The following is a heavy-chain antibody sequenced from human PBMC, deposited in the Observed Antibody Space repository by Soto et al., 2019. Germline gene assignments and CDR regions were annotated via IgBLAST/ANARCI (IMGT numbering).Heavy chain of an antibody. CDR2: INYSGTT. CDR1: GGSISSGSDY. D-gene: IGHD6-13*01. V-gene: IGHV4-39*07. Sequence: SETLSLTCSVSGGSISSGSDYWGWVRQPPGKGLEWIGNINYSGTTYYNPSLKSRVTIFVDTSKNQFSLNLSSVTAADTAVYYCARDARSGASADPGKYNWFDPWGQGTMVTVSS. CDR3: ARDARSGASADPGKYNWFDP. J-gene: IGHJ5*02.